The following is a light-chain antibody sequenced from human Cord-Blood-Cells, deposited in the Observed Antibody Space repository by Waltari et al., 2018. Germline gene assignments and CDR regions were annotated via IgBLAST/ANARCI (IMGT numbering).Light chain of an antibody. Sequence: EIVMTQSPATLSVSPGERATLSCRASQSVSSNLAWYQQKPGQAPRLLIYGASTRATGIPARFGGSGSGTEFTLTISSLQSEDFAVYYCQQYNNGPMYTFGQGTKLEIK. V-gene: IGKV3-15*01. CDR3: QQYNNGPMYT. CDR1: QSVSSN. J-gene: IGKJ2*01. CDR2: GAS.